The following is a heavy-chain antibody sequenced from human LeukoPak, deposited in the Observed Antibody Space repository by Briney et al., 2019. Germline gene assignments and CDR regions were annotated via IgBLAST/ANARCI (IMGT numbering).Heavy chain of an antibody. Sequence: GASVKVSCKASGYTFTGYYMHWVRQAPGQGLEWMGWINPNSGGTNYAQKFQGRVTMTRDTSISTAYMELSRLRSDDTAVYYCARDSGGTMVRGVSNLYNTIDYWGQGTLVIVSS. J-gene: IGHJ4*02. V-gene: IGHV1-2*02. CDR1: GYTFTGYY. CDR3: ARDSGGTMVRGVSNLYNTIDY. CDR2: INPNSGGT. D-gene: IGHD3-10*01.